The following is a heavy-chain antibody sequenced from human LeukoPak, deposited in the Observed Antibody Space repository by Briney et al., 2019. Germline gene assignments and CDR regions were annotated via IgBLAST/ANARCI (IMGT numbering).Heavy chain of an antibody. Sequence: GGSLRLSCAASGFTYSSYAMRWVRQATGKGLEWVSAISGSGGSTYYADSVKGRFTISRDNSKNTLYLQMNSLRAEDTAVYYCAKVTTTPYYYGSGSYYLRPPYYFDYWGQGTLVTVSS. J-gene: IGHJ4*02. CDR3: AKVTTTPYYYGSGSYYLRPPYYFDY. CDR1: GFTYSSYA. CDR2: ISGSGGST. V-gene: IGHV3-23*01. D-gene: IGHD3-10*01.